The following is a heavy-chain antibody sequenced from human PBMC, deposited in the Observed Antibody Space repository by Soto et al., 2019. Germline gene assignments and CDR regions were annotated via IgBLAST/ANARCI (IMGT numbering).Heavy chain of an antibody. CDR1: GFTFTSSA. Sequence: SLKVSCKASGFTFTSSAFQWVRQARGQRLEWIGWIAVGSGYTNYAQRFQDRVTLTRDMSTATTYMELSRLTSEDTAIYYCAADATAWQQMVPSDYWGQGTLVTVSS. J-gene: IGHJ4*02. CDR3: AADATAWQQMVPSDY. CDR2: IAVGSGYT. D-gene: IGHD2-8*01. V-gene: IGHV1-58*01.